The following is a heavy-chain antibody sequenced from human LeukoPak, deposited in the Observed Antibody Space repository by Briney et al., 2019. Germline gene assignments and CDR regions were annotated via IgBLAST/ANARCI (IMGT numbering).Heavy chain of an antibody. Sequence: WGTLALTCTVSGGSISSSSYYWGWIRQPPGKGLEWIGSIYYSGSTYYNPSLKSRVTISVDTSKNQFSLKLSSMTAADTAVYYCARHVISSSTRLDYWGQGTLVTVSS. CDR3: ARHVISSSTRLDY. V-gene: IGHV4-39*01. CDR1: GGSISSSSYY. J-gene: IGHJ4*02. CDR2: IYYSGST. D-gene: IGHD6-6*01.